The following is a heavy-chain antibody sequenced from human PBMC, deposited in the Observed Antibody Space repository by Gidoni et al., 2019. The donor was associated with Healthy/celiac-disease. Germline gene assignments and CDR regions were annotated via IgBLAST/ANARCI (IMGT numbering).Heavy chain of an antibody. CDR3: AGSIAAAGYYFDY. CDR1: GGSFSGYY. CDR2: INHSGST. D-gene: IGHD6-13*01. V-gene: IGHV4-34*01. Sequence: QVQLQQWGAGLLKPSETLSLTCAVYGGSFSGYYWSWIRQPPGKGLEWIGEINHSGSTNYNPSLKSRVTISVDTSKNQFSLKLSSVTAADTAVYYCAGSIAAAGYYFDYWGQGTLVTVSS. J-gene: IGHJ4*02.